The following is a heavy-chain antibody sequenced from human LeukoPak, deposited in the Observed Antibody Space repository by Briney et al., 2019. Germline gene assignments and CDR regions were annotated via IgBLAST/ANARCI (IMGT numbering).Heavy chain of an antibody. CDR2: MYYSGST. D-gene: IGHD3-22*01. V-gene: IGHV4-39*07. Sequence: SETLSLTCTVSGGSISSSGYYWGWIRQPPGKGLEWIGSMYYSGSTYYNPSLKSRVTISVDTSKNQFSLKLSSVTAADTAVYYCARADYDSSGYQLDAFDIWGQGTMVTVSS. CDR3: ARADYDSSGYQLDAFDI. CDR1: GGSISSSGYY. J-gene: IGHJ3*02.